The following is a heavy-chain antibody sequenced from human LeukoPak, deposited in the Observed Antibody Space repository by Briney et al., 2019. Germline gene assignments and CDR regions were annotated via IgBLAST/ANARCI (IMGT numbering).Heavy chain of an antibody. J-gene: IGHJ4*02. CDR2: IYSGGST. Sequence: GGSLRLSCAASGFTVSNNYMSWVRQAPGKGLEWVSIIYSGGSTYYADSVKGRFTISRDNSKNTLYLETNSLRVEDTAVFYCARTPTSGYYSGVFDYWGQGALVTVSS. D-gene: IGHD5-12*01. CDR3: ARTPTSGYYSGVFDY. CDR1: GFTVSNNY. V-gene: IGHV3-53*01.